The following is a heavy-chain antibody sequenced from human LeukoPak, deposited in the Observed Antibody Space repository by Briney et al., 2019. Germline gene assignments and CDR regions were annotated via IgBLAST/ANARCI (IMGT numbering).Heavy chain of an antibody. CDR1: GFTFTSYD. V-gene: IGHV3-30-3*01. Sequence: GGSLRLSCAASGFTFTSYDMHWVRQAPGKGLEWVAVISYDGSNKYYADSVKGRFTISRDNSKNTLYLQMSSLRAEDTAVYYCARARLVRGVFDFWGQGTLVTVSS. CDR2: ISYDGSNK. CDR3: ARARLVRGVFDF. J-gene: IGHJ4*02. D-gene: IGHD3-10*01.